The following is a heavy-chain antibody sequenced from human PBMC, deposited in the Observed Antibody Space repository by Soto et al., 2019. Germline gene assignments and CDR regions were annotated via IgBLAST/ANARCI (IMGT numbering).Heavy chain of an antibody. J-gene: IGHJ4*02. CDR1: GFTFSDYY. V-gene: IGHV3-11*01. CDR3: AREHCSGGSCYPHLTDY. Sequence: GGSLRLSCAASGFTFSDYYMSWISQAQRKGLEWVSYISSSGSTIYYADSVKGRFTISRDNAKNSLYLQMNSLRAEDTAVYYCAREHCSGGSCYPHLTDYWGQGTLVTVSS. CDR2: ISSSGSTI. D-gene: IGHD2-15*01.